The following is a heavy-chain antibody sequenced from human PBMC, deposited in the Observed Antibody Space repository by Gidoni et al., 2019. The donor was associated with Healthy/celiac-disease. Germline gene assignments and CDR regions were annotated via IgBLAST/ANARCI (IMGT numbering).Heavy chain of an antibody. J-gene: IGHJ3*02. CDR1: GFPFSRHS. Sequence: EVQLVESGGGLVKPGGSLRPSCAVPGFPFSRHSMNWVRQAPGKGLEWVSSISSSSSYIYYADSVKGRFTISRGNAKNSLYLQMNSLRAEDTAVYYCARLGEGDRDAFDIWGQGTMVTVSS. D-gene: IGHD3-16*01. V-gene: IGHV3-21*01. CDR3: ARLGEGDRDAFDI. CDR2: ISSSSSYI.